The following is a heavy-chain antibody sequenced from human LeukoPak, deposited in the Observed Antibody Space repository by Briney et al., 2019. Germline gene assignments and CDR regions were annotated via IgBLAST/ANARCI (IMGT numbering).Heavy chain of an antibody. D-gene: IGHD7-27*01. CDR1: GGSTSSGGYS. CDR3: ARAGLHFDY. V-gene: IGHV4-30-2*01. J-gene: IGHJ4*02. CDR2: IYHSGST. Sequence: SETLSLTCAVSGGSTSSGGYSWSWIRQPPGKGLEWIGYIYHSGSTYYNPSLKSRVTISVDRSKNQFSLKLSSVTAADTAVYYCARAGLHFDYWGQGALVTVSS.